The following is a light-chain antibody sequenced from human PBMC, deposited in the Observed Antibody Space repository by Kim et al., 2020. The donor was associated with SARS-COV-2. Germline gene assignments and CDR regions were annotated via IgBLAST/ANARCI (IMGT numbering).Light chain of an antibody. CDR2: DAS. CDR1: HSIGNS. V-gene: IGKV3-11*01. CDR3: QQRSSWTPT. J-gene: IGKJ5*01. Sequence: PGERATLSCRASHSIGNSLAWYQQKPGQTPRLLIHDASNGATDIPARFSGSGSGTDFTLTISSLEPEDFAVYFCQQRSSWTPTFGQGT.